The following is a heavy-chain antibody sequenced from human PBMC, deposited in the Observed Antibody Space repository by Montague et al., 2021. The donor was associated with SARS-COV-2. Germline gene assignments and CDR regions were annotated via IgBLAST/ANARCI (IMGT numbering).Heavy chain of an antibody. CDR2: INGPSSRT. J-gene: IGHJ5*02. CDR1: GFIFSDYN. V-gene: IGHV3-11*05. CDR3: ARGISLFDP. Sequence: SLRLSFSASGFIFSDYNMTWIRHTPGKVLEWISYINGPSSRTNYAYSVKCRFTISRDNAKNSLFLQMNSLRVEDTAVYYCARGISLFDPWGQGTLVTVSS.